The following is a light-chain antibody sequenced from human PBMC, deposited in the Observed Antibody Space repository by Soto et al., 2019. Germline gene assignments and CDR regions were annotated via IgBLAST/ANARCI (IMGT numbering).Light chain of an antibody. Sequence: QSVLTKPPSASGTPGQRVTISCSGSSSNIGINAVNWYQQLPGTAPKPVIYDNNQRPSGVPDRFSGSKSGISASLAISGLQSEDEADYSCAAWDDSLNGLVFGTGTKLTVL. CDR1: SSNIGINA. CDR2: DNN. CDR3: AAWDDSLNGLV. J-gene: IGLJ1*01. V-gene: IGLV1-44*01.